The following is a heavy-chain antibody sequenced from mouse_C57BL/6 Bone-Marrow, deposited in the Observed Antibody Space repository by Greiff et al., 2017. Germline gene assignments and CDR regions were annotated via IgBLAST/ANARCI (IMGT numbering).Heavy chain of an antibody. CDR1: GYTFTSYW. Sequence: QVQLQQPGAELVKPGASVKMSCKASGYTFTSYWITWVKQRPGQGLEWIGDIYPGSGSTNYNEKFKGKATLTVDTSSSTAYMQLSSLTSEDSAVYYCARQPMITTEVYFDYWGQGTTRTVSS. J-gene: IGHJ2*01. CDR3: ARQPMITTEVYFDY. CDR2: IYPGSGST. D-gene: IGHD2-4*01. V-gene: IGHV1-55*01.